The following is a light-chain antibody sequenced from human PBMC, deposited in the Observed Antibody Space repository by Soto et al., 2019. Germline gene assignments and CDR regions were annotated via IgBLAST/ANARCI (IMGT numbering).Light chain of an antibody. CDR2: GAS. CDR3: LQDYAYPRT. V-gene: IGKV1-6*02. CDR1: QAVRSD. Sequence: AIQLTQSPSSLSASIGDRVTITCRASQAVRSDLVWYQVKPGTAPKLLIYGASTLHSGVPSRFSGSGSGTDFTLTISGLQARDFATYYCLQDYAYPRTFGQGTRV. J-gene: IGKJ1*01.